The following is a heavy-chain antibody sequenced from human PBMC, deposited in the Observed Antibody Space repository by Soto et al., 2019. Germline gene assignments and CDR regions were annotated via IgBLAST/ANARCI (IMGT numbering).Heavy chain of an antibody. CDR2: ISYDGSNK. D-gene: IGHD3-16*01. Sequence: PGGSLRLSCAASGFTFSSYAMHWVRQAPGKGLEWVAVISYDGSNKYYADSVKGRFTISRDNSKNTLYLQMNSLRAEDTAVYYCARDLLRVGDYIWGSTNYFDYWGQGTLVTVSS. CDR3: ARDLLRVGDYIWGSTNYFDY. CDR1: GFTFSSYA. V-gene: IGHV3-30-3*01. J-gene: IGHJ4*02.